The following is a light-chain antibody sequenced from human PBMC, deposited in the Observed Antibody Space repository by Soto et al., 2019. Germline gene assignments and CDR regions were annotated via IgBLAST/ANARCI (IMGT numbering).Light chain of an antibody. Sequence: DIVMTQTPDSLAVSLGERATINCKSSQSVLYSSNNKNYLAWYQQKPGQPPKLLIYWASTRESGVPDRFSGSGSGIDFTLTISSLQAEDVAVYYCQQYYSISYTFGQGTKLEIK. V-gene: IGKV4-1*01. CDR3: QQYYSISYT. CDR2: WAS. J-gene: IGKJ2*01. CDR1: QSVLYSSNNKNY.